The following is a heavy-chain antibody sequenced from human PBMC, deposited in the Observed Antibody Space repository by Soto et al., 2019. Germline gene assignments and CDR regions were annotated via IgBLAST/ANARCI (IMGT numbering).Heavy chain of an antibody. CDR2: IYSGGST. D-gene: IGHD2-2*01. Sequence: GGSLRLSCAASGFTVSSNYMSWVRQAPGKGLEWVSVIYSGGSTYYADSVKGRFTISRDNSKNTLYLQMNSLRAEDTAVYYCARTVVVPSYYYYYMDVWGKGTTVTVSS. J-gene: IGHJ6*03. V-gene: IGHV3-66*01. CDR1: GFTVSSNY. CDR3: ARTVVVPSYYYYYMDV.